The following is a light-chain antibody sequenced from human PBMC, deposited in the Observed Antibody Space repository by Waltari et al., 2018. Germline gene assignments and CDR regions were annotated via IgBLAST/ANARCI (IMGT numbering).Light chain of an antibody. CDR3: QQYNNWPRGT. J-gene: IGKJ1*01. CDR1: QSIGIN. Sequence: EMVMTQSPLTLSVSPGERATLPCRASQSIGINLAWYQQKPGQAPRLLTSDASTRAAGIPARFTGSGSGTEFTLTISSLQSEDFAFYYCQQYNNWPRGTFGQGTKVEIK. V-gene: IGKV3-15*01. CDR2: DAS.